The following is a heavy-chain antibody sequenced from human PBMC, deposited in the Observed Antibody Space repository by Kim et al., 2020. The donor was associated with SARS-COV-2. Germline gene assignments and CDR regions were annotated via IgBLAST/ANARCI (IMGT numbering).Heavy chain of an antibody. J-gene: IGHJ6*02. Sequence: GGSLRLSCAASGFTFSSYWMSWVRQAPGKGLEWVANIKQDGSEKYYVDSVKGRFTISRDNAKNSLYLQMNSLRAEDTAVYYCARDDCSSTSCYFGYYYGMDVWGQGTTVTVSS. D-gene: IGHD2-2*01. CDR3: ARDDCSSTSCYFGYYYGMDV. CDR1: GFTFSSYW. V-gene: IGHV3-7*01. CDR2: IKQDGSEK.